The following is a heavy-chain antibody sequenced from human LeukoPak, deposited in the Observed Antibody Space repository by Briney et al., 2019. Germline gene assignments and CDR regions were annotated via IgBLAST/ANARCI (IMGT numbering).Heavy chain of an antibody. CDR3: ARQGCSTTSCRTYYYYYYMDV. CDR1: GYSFASYW. V-gene: IGHV5-51*01. CDR2: IYPDDSDT. Sequence: GESLKISCKGSGYSFASYWIGWVRQMPGKGLEWMGIIYPDDSDTRYNPSFQGQVTISADKSTSTAYLQWSSLKASDTAIYYCARQGCSTTSCRTYYYYYYMDVWGKGTTVTVSS. D-gene: IGHD2-2*01. J-gene: IGHJ6*03.